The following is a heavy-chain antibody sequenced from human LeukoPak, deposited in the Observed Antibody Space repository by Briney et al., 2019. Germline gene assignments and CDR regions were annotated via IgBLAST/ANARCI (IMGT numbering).Heavy chain of an antibody. D-gene: IGHD4-17*01. J-gene: IGHJ3*02. CDR1: GFTFSNYA. CDR3: ARRAVTEAFDI. Sequence: GGSLRLSCAASGFTFSNYAMGWVRQAPGKGLEWVSGIIPSRGSTYYADSVEGRFTISRDNSKNTLYLQMNSLRAEDTALYFCARRAVTEAFDIWGQGTTVTVSS. CDR2: IIPSRGST. V-gene: IGHV3-23*01.